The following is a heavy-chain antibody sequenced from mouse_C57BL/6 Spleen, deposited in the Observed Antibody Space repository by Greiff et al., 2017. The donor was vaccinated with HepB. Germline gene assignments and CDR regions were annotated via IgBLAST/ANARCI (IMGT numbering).Heavy chain of an antibody. Sequence: QVQLQQSGAELVRPGASVTLSCKASGYTFTDYEMHWVKQTPVHGLEWIGAIDPEIGGTAYNQKFKGKAILTADKSSSTAYMELRSLTSEDSAVYYCFIYDGNYDYFDYWGQGTTLTVSS. V-gene: IGHV1-15*01. CDR3: FIYDGNYDYFDY. D-gene: IGHD2-1*01. J-gene: IGHJ2*01. CDR1: GYTFTDYE. CDR2: IDPEIGGT.